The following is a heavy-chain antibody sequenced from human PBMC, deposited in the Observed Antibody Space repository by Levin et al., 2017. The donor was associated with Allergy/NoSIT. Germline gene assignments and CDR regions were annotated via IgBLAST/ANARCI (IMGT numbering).Heavy chain of an antibody. CDR2: ISGSGATT. D-gene: IGHD3/OR15-3a*01. Sequence: HPGGSLRLSCEASGFSFYNYAMNWVRQAPGKAPEWISDISGSGATTSYAESVKGRFTISRDNSRDTLYLQMNNLRTDDSALYYCARDGLFDYWGRGTLVTVSS. CDR3: ARDGLFDY. CDR1: GFSFYNYA. J-gene: IGHJ4*02. V-gene: IGHV3-23*01.